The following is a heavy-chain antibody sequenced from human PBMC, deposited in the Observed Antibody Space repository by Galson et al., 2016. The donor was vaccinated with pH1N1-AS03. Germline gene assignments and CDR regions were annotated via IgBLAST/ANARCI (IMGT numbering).Heavy chain of an antibody. D-gene: IGHD2-15*01. J-gene: IGHJ4*02. Sequence: SLRLSCAASGVRFGTYAMSWVRQAPGRGLEWVSAITGSGAGTYYADSLKGRFTISRDNSKNHLYVHMNSLRDENTAVYYCAKLDCRVPTCYFDYWGQGTQVTVSS. CDR2: ITGSGAGT. V-gene: IGHV3-23*01. CDR3: AKLDCRVPTCYFDY. CDR1: GVRFGTYA.